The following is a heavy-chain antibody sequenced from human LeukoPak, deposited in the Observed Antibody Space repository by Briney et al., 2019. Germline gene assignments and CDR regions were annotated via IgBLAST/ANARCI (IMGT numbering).Heavy chain of an antibody. V-gene: IGHV1-2*06. J-gene: IGHJ4*02. D-gene: IGHD6-13*01. CDR1: GYTFTGYY. CDR2: INPNSGGT. CDR3: AREYGSSCYDRDY. Sequence: ASVKVSCKASGYTFTGYYMHWVRQAPGQGLEWMGRINPNSGGTNYAQKFQGRVTMTRDTSISTAYMELSRLRSDDTAVYYCAREYGSSCYDRDYWGQGTLVTVSS.